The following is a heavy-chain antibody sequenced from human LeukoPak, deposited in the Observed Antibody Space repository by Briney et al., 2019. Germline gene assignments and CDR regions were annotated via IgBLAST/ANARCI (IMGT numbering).Heavy chain of an antibody. Sequence: PGGSLRLSCAASGFTFTSYAMRWVRQAPGKGLEWVSAIGSGSGGTTIYADSVKGRFTISRDNSKNTLYLQMTSLRGEDTAVYYCAKNYESGRGVPYAMDVWGRGTTVTVSS. CDR2: IGSGSGGTT. CDR3: AKNYESGRGVPYAMDV. J-gene: IGHJ6*02. V-gene: IGHV3-23*01. D-gene: IGHD3-10*01. CDR1: GFTFTSYA.